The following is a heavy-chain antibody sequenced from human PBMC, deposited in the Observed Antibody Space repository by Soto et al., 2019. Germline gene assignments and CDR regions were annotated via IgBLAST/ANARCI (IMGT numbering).Heavy chain of an antibody. J-gene: IGHJ6*02. D-gene: IGHD3-22*01. CDR1: GGSISSSSYY. V-gene: IGHV4-39*01. CDR3: ARRLYYDSSGFEGGGMDV. Sequence: PSETLSLTCTVSGGSISSSSYYWGWIRQPPGKGLEWIGSIYNSGSTYYNTSLKSRVTISVDTSKNQFSLKLRSVTAADTAVYYCARRLYYDSSGFEGGGMDVWGQGTTVT. CDR2: IYNSGST.